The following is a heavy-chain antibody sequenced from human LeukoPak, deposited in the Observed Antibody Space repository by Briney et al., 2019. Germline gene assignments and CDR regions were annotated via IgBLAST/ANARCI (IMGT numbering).Heavy chain of an antibody. J-gene: IGHJ6*02. CDR2: IYYSGST. V-gene: IGHV4-31*03. CDR1: GGSISSGGYY. CDR3: ARGGWRHPQNVDIVVVTAIPYGMDV. Sequence: PSETLSLTCTVSGGSISSGGYYWSWIRQHPGKGLEWIGYIYYSGSTYYNPSLKSRVTISVDTSKNQFSLKLSSVTAADTAVYYCARGGWRHPQNVDIVVVTAIPYGMDVWGQGTTVTVSS. D-gene: IGHD2-21*02.